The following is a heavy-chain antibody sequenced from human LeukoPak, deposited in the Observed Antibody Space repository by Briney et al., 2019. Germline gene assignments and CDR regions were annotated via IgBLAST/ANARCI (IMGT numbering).Heavy chain of an antibody. CDR1: GFTFSSYG. D-gene: IGHD6-19*01. J-gene: IGHJ4*02. Sequence: GGSLRLSCAASGFTFSSYGMHWVRQAPGKGLEWVAVISYDGSNKYYADSVKGRFTISRDNAKRSLYLQMNSLRSEDTAFYYCAKDIAVAALDHWGQGTLVSVSS. CDR3: AKDIAVAALDH. CDR2: ISYDGSNK. V-gene: IGHV3-30*18.